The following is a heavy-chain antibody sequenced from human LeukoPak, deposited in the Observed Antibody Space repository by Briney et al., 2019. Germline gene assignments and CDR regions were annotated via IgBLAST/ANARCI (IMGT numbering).Heavy chain of an antibody. Sequence: ASVKVSCKASGYTFTSYGISWVRQAPGQGLEWMGWISAYNGNTNYAQKLQGRVTMTTDTSTSTAYMELRSLRSDDTAVYYCARLIRYCSSTSCYTWWFDPWGQGTLVTVSS. CDR2: ISAYNGNT. CDR3: ARLIRYCSSTSCYTWWFDP. V-gene: IGHV1-18*01. CDR1: GYTFTSYG. J-gene: IGHJ5*02. D-gene: IGHD2-2*02.